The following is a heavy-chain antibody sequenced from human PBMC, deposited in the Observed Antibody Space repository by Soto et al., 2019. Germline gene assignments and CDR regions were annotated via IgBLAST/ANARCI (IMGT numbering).Heavy chain of an antibody. V-gene: IGHV1-18*01. J-gene: IGHJ6*02. CDR1: GYTFTSYG. CDR2: ISAYNGNT. CDR3: ARNYDYVWGSYSLSPDV. Sequence: ASVKVSCKASGYTFTSYGISWVRQAPGQGLEWMGWISAYNGNTNYAQKLQGRVTMTTDTSTSTAYMELRSLRSDDTAVYYCARNYDYVWGSYSLSPDVWGQGTSVTVSS. D-gene: IGHD3-16*02.